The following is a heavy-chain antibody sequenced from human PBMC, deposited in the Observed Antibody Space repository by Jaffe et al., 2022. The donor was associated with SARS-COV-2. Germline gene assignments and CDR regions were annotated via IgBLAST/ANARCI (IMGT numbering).Heavy chain of an antibody. CDR1: GFSVSNAW. Sequence: EVQLVESGGGLVKPGGSLRLSCAASGFSVSNAWMSWVRQAPGKGLEWIGRIRGVSEGGSTDNNAALKGRFIVSRDDSKNTVNLQMNSLDAEDTAVYFCASNRLAVAGWAFDSWGLGTQVTVSS. V-gene: IGHV3-15*01. D-gene: IGHD6-19*01. CDR2: IRGVSEGGST. CDR3: ASNRLAVAGWAFDS. J-gene: IGHJ4*02.